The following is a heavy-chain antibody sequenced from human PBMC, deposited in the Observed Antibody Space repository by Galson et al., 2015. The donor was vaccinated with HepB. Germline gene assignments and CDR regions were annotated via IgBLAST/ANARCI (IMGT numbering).Heavy chain of an antibody. Sequence: SLRLSCAASGFSFDDYAMHWVRQAPGKGLEWVSGISWNSGKTGYADSVKGRFAISRDNAKNSLYLEMNSLRAEDTAFYYCAKDGCSGGSCYSDYWGQGTLVTVSS. V-gene: IGHV3-9*01. D-gene: IGHD2-15*01. CDR2: ISWNSGKT. CDR1: GFSFDDYA. J-gene: IGHJ4*02. CDR3: AKDGCSGGSCYSDY.